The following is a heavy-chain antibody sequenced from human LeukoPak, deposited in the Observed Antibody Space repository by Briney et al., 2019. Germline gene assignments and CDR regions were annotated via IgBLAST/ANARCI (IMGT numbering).Heavy chain of an antibody. Sequence: SETLSLTCTVSGDSISTGGYYWSWIRLPAGKGLEWIGRIYTSGSTDYTPSLKSRVTMSVDTSKNQFSLKLNSVTAADTAVYYCARERGNNWLDPWGQGILVTVSS. V-gene: IGHV4-61*02. CDR1: GDSISTGGYY. CDR3: ARERGNNWLDP. D-gene: IGHD6-13*01. CDR2: IYTSGST. J-gene: IGHJ5*02.